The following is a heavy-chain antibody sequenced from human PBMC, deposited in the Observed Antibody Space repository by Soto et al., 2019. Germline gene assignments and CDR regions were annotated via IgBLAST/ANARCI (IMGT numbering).Heavy chain of an antibody. J-gene: IGHJ6*02. Sequence: QVQLQESGPGLVKPSQTLSLTCTVSGGSISSADYYWTWIRQPPGKGLEWIGYICYSGSTYYNPSLKSRVTISIDTSKNQFSLKLSSVTAADTAVYYCARAMVYANYGMDVWGQGTTVTVSS. CDR1: GGSISSADYY. D-gene: IGHD2-8*01. CDR3: ARAMVYANYGMDV. CDR2: ICYSGST. V-gene: IGHV4-30-4*01.